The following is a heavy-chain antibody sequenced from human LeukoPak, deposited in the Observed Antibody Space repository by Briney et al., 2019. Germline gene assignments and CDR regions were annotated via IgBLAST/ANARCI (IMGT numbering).Heavy chain of an antibody. CDR2: IYTSGST. Sequence: PSETLSLTCTVSGGSISSGSYYWSWIRQPAGKGLEWIGRIYTSGSTNYNPSLKSRVTMSVDTSKNQFSLKLSSVTAADTAVYYCARDYSSSWHAFDIWGQGTMVTVSS. CDR3: ARDYSSSWHAFDI. D-gene: IGHD6-13*01. J-gene: IGHJ3*02. V-gene: IGHV4-61*02. CDR1: GGSISSGSYY.